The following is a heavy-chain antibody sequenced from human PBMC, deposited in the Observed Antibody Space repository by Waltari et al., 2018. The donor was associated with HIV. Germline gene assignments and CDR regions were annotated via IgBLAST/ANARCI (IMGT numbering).Heavy chain of an antibody. CDR2: IKEDGGLE. J-gene: IGHJ4*02. V-gene: IGHV3-7*01. Sequence: EVQLVESGGGLVQPGGSLRLSCAASGFPFSGYWMSGVRQAPGKGLEWVANIKEDGGLEYYVDSVKGRFTISRDNPKNLLFLQMNSLRVEDTAVYYCVRDGPFVDVEYWGQGTLVTVSS. CDR1: GFPFSGYW. D-gene: IGHD5-12*01. CDR3: VRDGPFVDVEY.